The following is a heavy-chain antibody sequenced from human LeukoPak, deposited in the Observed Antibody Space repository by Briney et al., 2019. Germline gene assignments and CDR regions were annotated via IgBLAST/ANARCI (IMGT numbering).Heavy chain of an antibody. V-gene: IGHV3-21*01. CDR2: ISSSSSYI. CDR1: GFTFSSYS. Sequence: PGGSLRLSCAASGFTFSSYSMNWVRQAPGKGLEWVSSISSSSSYIYYADSVKGRFTISRDNAKNSLYLQMNSLRAEDTAVYYCAISTYYYDSSGYYYSLPFDYWGQGTLVTVSS. CDR3: AISTYYYDSSGYYYSLPFDY. J-gene: IGHJ4*02. D-gene: IGHD3-22*01.